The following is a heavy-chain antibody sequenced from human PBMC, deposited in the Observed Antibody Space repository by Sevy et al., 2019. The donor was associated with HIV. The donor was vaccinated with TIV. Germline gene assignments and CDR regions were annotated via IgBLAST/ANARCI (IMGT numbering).Heavy chain of an antibody. CDR2: ISGSGGST. J-gene: IGHJ4*02. Sequence: GGSLRLSCAASGFTFSSYAMIWVRQAPGKGLEWVSAISGSGGSTYYADSVKGRFTISRDNSKNTLYLQMNSLRAEDTAVYYCAKDGSSSWYLFDYWGQGTLVTVSS. CDR3: AKDGSSSWYLFDY. D-gene: IGHD6-13*01. V-gene: IGHV3-23*01. CDR1: GFTFSSYA.